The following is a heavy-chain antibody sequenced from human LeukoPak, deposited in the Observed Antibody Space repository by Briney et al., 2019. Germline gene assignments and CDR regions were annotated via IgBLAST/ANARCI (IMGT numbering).Heavy chain of an antibody. CDR3: ASSTAGWLFTRSFDY. CDR1: GGTFSSYA. D-gene: IGHD3-22*01. V-gene: IGHV1-69*05. CDR2: IIPIFGTA. Sequence: ASVKVSCKASGGTFSSYAISWVRQAPGQGLEWMGGIIPIFGTANYAQKFQGRVTITTDESTSTAYMELSSLRSEDTAVYYCASSTAGWLFTRSFDYWGQGTLVTVSS. J-gene: IGHJ4*02.